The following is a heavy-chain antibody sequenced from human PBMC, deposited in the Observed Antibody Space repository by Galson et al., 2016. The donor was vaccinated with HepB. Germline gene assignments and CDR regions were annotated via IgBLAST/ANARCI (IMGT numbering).Heavy chain of an antibody. CDR1: GFTVSNNY. CDR3: ARKSDTYRYDGDF. CDR2: IYSIGTT. Sequence: SLRLSCAVSGFTVSNNYMTRVRQAPGKGPEWVALIYSIGTTAYADSVKGRFTISRDNSRNTLNLETKSLRADDPAVYYCARKSDTYRYDGDFWGQGTLVTVSS. D-gene: IGHD3-16*02. J-gene: IGHJ4*02. V-gene: IGHV3-53*01.